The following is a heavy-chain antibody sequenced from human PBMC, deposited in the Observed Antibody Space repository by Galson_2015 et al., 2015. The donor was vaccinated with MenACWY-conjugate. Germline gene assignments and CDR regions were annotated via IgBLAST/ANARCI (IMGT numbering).Heavy chain of an antibody. J-gene: IGHJ3*01. V-gene: IGHV3-30*10. CDR1: GFRFSSYT. CDR2: VSYDASSR. D-gene: IGHD5-12*01. CDR3: VRAEGWLRSAFDR. Sequence: LRLSCVASGFRFSSYTFYWVRQSPGKGLEWVAVVSYDASSRYYRDSVQGRFTISRDNSKNKVSLEMSSLGPEDSAVYYCVRAEGWLRSAFDRGGQATMVTFSS.